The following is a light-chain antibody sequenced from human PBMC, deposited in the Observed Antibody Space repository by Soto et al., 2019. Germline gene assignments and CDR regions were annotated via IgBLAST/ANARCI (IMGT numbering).Light chain of an antibody. Sequence: EIVLTQSPGTLSLSPGERATLSCRASQSVGGSLAWYQQKPGQAPRLLIYDISKRATGIPARFSGSGSATDFTLTISSLEPEDFAVYYCQHRSSWPITFGQGTRLEIK. CDR2: DIS. J-gene: IGKJ5*01. V-gene: IGKV3-11*01. CDR1: QSVGGS. CDR3: QHRSSWPIT.